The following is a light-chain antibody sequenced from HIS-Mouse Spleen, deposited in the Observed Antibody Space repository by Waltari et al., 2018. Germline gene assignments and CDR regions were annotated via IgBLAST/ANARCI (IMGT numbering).Light chain of an antibody. J-gene: IGLJ2*01. V-gene: IGLV3-27*01. CDR1: VLAKKY. CDR3: YSAADNNLV. Sequence: SYELTQPSSVSVSPGQTARITCSGDVLAKKYARWFQQKPGQVPVLVNYKVSERPSGIPGRFSGSSPGTTVTLTISGAQVEDEADYYCYSAADNNLVFGGGTKLTVL. CDR2: KVS.